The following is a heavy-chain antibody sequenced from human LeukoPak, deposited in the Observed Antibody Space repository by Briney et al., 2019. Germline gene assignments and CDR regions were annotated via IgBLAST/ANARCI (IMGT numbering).Heavy chain of an antibody. J-gene: IGHJ6*03. CDR1: GFTFSSYA. CDR2: ISYDGSNK. Sequence: PGGSLRLSCAASGFTFSSYAMHWVRQAPGKGLEWVAVISYDGSNKYYADSVKGRFTISRDNSKNTLYLQMNSLRAEDTAVYYCAKVAEVGATGYYYYMDVWGKGTTVTISS. D-gene: IGHD1-26*01. V-gene: IGHV3-30*04. CDR3: AKVAEVGATGYYYYMDV.